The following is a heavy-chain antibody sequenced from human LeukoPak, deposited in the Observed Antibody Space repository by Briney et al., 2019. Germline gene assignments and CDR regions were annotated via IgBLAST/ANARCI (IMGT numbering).Heavy chain of an antibody. D-gene: IGHD4-11*01. CDR1: GVSFSSGTYY. CDR3: ARGRDYINVGY. J-gene: IGHJ4*02. V-gene: IGHV4-31*01. CDR2: IHYSGSI. Sequence: SETLSLTCTVSGVSFSSGTYYWTWLRQRPGQGLEWIVCIHYSGSIFYNPSLASVGSISVNASDNRFSLKLKSMTAADTAVYYGARGRDYINVGYWGQGKLVTVSS.